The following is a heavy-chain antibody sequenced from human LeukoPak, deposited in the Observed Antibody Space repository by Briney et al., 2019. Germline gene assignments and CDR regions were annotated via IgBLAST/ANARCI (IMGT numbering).Heavy chain of an antibody. Sequence: SETLSLTCTVSGGSVSSGSYYWSWIRQPPGKGLEWIGYIYYTGSTNYNPSLKSRVTMSVDTSKNQFSLNLSSVTAADTAVYYCARGDSSSWSFKIWGQGTLVTVSS. CDR2: IYYTGST. CDR3: ARGDSSSWSFKI. D-gene: IGHD6-13*01. CDR1: GGSVSSGSYY. J-gene: IGHJ4*02. V-gene: IGHV4-61*01.